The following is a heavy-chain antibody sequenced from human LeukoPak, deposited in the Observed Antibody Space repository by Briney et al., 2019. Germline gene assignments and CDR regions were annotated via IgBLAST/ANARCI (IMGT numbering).Heavy chain of an antibody. Sequence: SETLSLTCAVYGGSFSGYYWSWIRQPPGKGLEWIGEINHSGSTNYNPSLKSRVTISVDTSKNHFSLRLSSVTAADTAVYYCARGPVGLFDYWGQGTLVAVSS. CDR2: INHSGST. D-gene: IGHD1-26*01. V-gene: IGHV4-34*01. CDR1: GGSFSGYY. CDR3: ARGPVGLFDY. J-gene: IGHJ4*02.